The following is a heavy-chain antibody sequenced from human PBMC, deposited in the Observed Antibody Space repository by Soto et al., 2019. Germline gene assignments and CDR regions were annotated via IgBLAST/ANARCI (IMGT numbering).Heavy chain of an antibody. CDR1: GGSITSYW. V-gene: IGHV4-59*08. Sequence: PSETLSLTCTVSGGSITSYWWSWIRQPPGKGLEWIGYVSYSGSPNYNPSLKSRVTISVDTSKSQYSLRLSSVTAADTALYYCARHNPKDKWNYVYWGQGTLVTVSS. CDR3: ARHNPKDKWNYVY. D-gene: IGHD2-15*01. CDR2: VSYSGSP. J-gene: IGHJ4*02.